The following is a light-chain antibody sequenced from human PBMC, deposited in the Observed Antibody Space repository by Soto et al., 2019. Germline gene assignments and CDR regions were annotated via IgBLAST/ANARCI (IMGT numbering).Light chain of an antibody. CDR3: QQYGSSQWT. J-gene: IGKJ1*01. Sequence: EIVLTQSPGTLSLSPGDRATLSCRASQTVSSSYFAWYQQKPGQPPRLLIYGASSRATGIPDRFSGSGSGPDFTLTIGRLEPEDFAVYYCQQYGSSQWTFGQGTKVDIK. CDR2: GAS. V-gene: IGKV3-20*01. CDR1: QTVSSSY.